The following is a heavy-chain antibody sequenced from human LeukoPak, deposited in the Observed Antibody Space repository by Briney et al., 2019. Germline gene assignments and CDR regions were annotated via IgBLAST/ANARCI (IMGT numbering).Heavy chain of an antibody. V-gene: IGHV4-39*01. CDR1: GGSISSSSYY. CDR2: IYYSGST. CDR3: ARHRRGQYFVVVPAALLDY. Sequence: SETLSLTCTVSGGSISSSSYYWGWIRQPPGKGLEWIGSIYYSGSTYYNPSLKSRVTISVDTSKNQFSLKLSSVTAADTAVYYCARHRRGQYFVVVPAALLDYGGQETLVTVS. D-gene: IGHD2-2*01. J-gene: IGHJ4*02.